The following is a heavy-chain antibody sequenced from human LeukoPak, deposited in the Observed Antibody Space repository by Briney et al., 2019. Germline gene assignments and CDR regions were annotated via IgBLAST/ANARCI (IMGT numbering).Heavy chain of an antibody. CDR3: AKGYYDYVWGSYYFDY. Sequence: GGSLRLSCAASGFTFSSYAMSCVRQAPGKGLEWVSAISGSGGSTYYADSVKGRFTISRDNSRDTLYLQMNSLRAEDTAVYYCAKGYYDYVWGSYYFDYWGQGTLVTVSS. V-gene: IGHV3-23*01. CDR2: ISGSGGST. D-gene: IGHD3-16*01. J-gene: IGHJ4*02. CDR1: GFTFSSYA.